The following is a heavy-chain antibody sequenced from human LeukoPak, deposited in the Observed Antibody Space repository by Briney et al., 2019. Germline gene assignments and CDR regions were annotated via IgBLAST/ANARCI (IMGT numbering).Heavy chain of an antibody. J-gene: IGHJ4*02. CDR2: ISDSGGST. Sequence: GVTLGLFCAASGFTFSSYAMRWVRQAPGKGLEWVSAISDSGGSTYYADSVEGRFTISRDNAKNTLYLQMNSLRAENTAVYYFAKDPRRYFDWLLTFFDYWGQGTLVSVSS. D-gene: IGHD3-9*01. CDR1: GFTFSSYA. V-gene: IGHV3-23*01. CDR3: AKDPRRYFDWLLTFFDY.